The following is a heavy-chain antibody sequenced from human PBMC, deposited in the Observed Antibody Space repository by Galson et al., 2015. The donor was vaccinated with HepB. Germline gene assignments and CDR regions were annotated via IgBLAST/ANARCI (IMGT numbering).Heavy chain of an antibody. CDR3: TRDQAGGFDY. D-gene: IGHD4-23*01. J-gene: IGHJ4*02. CDR2: IWYDGSDK. CDR1: GFTFSNYG. Sequence: SLRLSCAASGFTFSNYGMHWVRQAPGKGLEWVALIWYDGSDKFYADSVKGRFAISRDKAKNTLYLQMNSLRAEDTAVYYCTRDQAGGFDYWGQGTLVTVSS. V-gene: IGHV3-33*01.